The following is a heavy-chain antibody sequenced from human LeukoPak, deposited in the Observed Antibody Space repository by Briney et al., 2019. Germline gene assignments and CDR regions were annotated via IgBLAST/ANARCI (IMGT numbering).Heavy chain of an antibody. CDR3: AKEVSLVFSGSYGTDY. J-gene: IGHJ4*02. D-gene: IGHD1-26*01. CDR1: GFTFSSYG. Sequence: GGSLRLSCAASGFTFSSYGMSWVRQAPGKGLEWVSAISGTGGSAYYADSVKGRFTISRDNSKNTLYLQMNSLRAEDTAVYYCAKEVSLVFSGSYGTDYWGQGTLVTVSS. CDR2: ISGTGGSA. V-gene: IGHV3-23*01.